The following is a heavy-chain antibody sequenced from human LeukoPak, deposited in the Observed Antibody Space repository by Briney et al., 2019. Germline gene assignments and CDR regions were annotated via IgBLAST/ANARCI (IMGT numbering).Heavy chain of an antibody. J-gene: IGHJ5*02. CDR2: INHSGST. Sequence: SETLSLTCAVYGGSFSGYYWSWIRQPPGKGLEWIGEINHSGSTNYNPSLKSRVTISVDTSKSQFSLKLSSVTAADTAVYYCARGQLVYCSGGSCYSKWFDPWGQGTLVTVSS. CDR3: ARGQLVYCSGGSCYSKWFDP. D-gene: IGHD2-15*01. V-gene: IGHV4-34*01. CDR1: GGSFSGYY.